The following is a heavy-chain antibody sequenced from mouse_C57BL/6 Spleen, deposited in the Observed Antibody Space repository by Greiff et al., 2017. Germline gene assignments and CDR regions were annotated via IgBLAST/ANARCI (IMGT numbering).Heavy chain of an antibody. D-gene: IGHD3-1*01. CDR2: IYPGSGNT. Sequence: QVQLQQSGAELVRPGASVKLSCKASGYTFTDYYINWVKQRPGQGLEWIARIYPGSGNTYYNEKFKGKATLTAEKSSSTAYMQLSGLTSEDSAVYFCARGGLGFAYWGQGTLVTVSA. CDR3: ARGGLGFAY. J-gene: IGHJ3*01. V-gene: IGHV1-76*01. CDR1: GYTFTDYY.